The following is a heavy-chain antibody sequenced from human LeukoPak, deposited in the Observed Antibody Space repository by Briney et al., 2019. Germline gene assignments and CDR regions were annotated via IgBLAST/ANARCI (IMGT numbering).Heavy chain of an antibody. Sequence: GGSLRLSCAASEFTFSSYDIIWVRQALGKGLEWVSWITGSGGAVKYTDSVKGRFTISRDNAKKSVYLQMNSLRVEDTAVYYCARNGGGLDYWGQGTLVTVSS. CDR1: EFTFSSYD. V-gene: IGHV3-48*03. J-gene: IGHJ4*02. CDR3: ARNGGGLDY. D-gene: IGHD3-16*01. CDR2: ITGSGGAV.